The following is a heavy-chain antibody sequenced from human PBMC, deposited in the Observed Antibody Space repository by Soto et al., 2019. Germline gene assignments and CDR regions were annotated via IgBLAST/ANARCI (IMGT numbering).Heavy chain of an antibody. Sequence: GGSLRLSCAASGFTVSSNHMSWVRQAPGKGLEWVSVIYSGGSTYYADSVKGRFTISRDNSKNTLYLQMNSLRAEDTAVYYCARAPRWHYGMDVWGQGTTVTVSS. CDR1: GFTVSSNH. CDR2: IYSGGST. CDR3: ARAPRWHYGMDV. V-gene: IGHV3-53*01. J-gene: IGHJ6*02.